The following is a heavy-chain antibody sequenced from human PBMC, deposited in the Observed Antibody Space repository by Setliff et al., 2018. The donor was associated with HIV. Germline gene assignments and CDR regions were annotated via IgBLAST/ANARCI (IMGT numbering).Heavy chain of an antibody. D-gene: IGHD5-12*01. CDR2: IHSSGAT. CDR1: GGSFSSSTYS. Sequence: SETLSLTCTVSGGSFSSSTYSWGWIRQPPGMGLEWIGSIHSSGATYYNPSLKSRVTMSLDTSKNQFSLKLTSVTAADTAVYYCARHAHSGWLNDDWGQGTLVTVSS. J-gene: IGHJ4*02. V-gene: IGHV4-39*01. CDR3: ARHAHSGWLNDD.